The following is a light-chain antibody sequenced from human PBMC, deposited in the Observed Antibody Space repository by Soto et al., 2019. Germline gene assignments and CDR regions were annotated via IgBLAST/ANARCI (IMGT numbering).Light chain of an antibody. CDR1: QSLLHSNGYNY. J-gene: IGKJ2*01. CDR2: LGS. V-gene: IGKV2-28*01. CDR3: MQALQTPRT. Sequence: DIVMTQSPLSLPVTPGEPASISCSSSQSLLHSNGYNYLDWYLQKPGQSPQVLIYLGSNRASGVPDRFSGSGSGTDFTLKISRVEAEDVGIYYCMQALQTPRTFGPGTKLEIK.